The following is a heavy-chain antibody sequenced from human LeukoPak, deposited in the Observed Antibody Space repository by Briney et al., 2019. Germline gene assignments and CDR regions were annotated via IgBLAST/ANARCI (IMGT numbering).Heavy chain of an antibody. CDR1: GGSISGYY. Sequence: SETLSLTCTVSGGSISGYYWSWIRQPPGKGLEWIGYIYYIGSTTYNPSLRSRVTISVDKSKNQFSLRLSSVTAADTALYYCARGGTTVTTFNYFDSWGQGTLATVSS. V-gene: IGHV4-59*01. CDR3: ARGGTTVTTFNYFDS. J-gene: IGHJ4*02. D-gene: IGHD4-17*01. CDR2: IYYIGST.